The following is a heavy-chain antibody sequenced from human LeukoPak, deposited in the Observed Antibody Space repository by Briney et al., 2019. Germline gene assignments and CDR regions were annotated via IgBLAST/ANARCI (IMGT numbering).Heavy chain of an antibody. CDR3: ARGGLVATISSDY. J-gene: IGHJ4*02. CDR2: ISYDGSNK. V-gene: IGHV3-30-3*01. Sequence: PGGSLRLSCAASGFTFSSYAMHWVRQAPGKGLEWVAVISYDGSNKYYADSVKGRFTISRDNSKNTLYLQMNSLRAEDTAVYYCARGGLVATISSDYWGQGTLVTVSS. CDR1: GFTFSSYA. D-gene: IGHD5-12*01.